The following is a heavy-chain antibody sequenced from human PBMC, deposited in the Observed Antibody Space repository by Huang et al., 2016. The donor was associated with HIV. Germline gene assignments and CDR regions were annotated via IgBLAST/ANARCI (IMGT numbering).Heavy chain of an antibody. Sequence: QVQLVESGGGVVQPGRSLRLSCAASGFPFNNHSMHWVRPAPGKGQECVAGISNDGSNNYYADSVKGRFTICRDRSKSTLFLNMTSLRTEDTAVYYCARAKDTWDAYDIWGQGTMVIVSS. CDR1: GFPFNNHS. V-gene: IGHV3-30-3*01. D-gene: IGHD5-18*01. CDR3: ARAKDTWDAYDI. CDR2: ISNDGSNN. J-gene: IGHJ3*02.